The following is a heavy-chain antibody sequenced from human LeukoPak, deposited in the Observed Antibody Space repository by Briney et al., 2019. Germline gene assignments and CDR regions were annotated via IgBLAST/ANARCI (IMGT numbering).Heavy chain of an antibody. D-gene: IGHD1-26*01. CDR3: ARDIVGATRNYYGMDV. J-gene: IGHJ6*02. Sequence: ASVKVSCKASGYTFTSYAMHWVRQAPGQRLEWMGWINAGNGNTKYSQKFQGRVTITRDTSASTAYMELSSLRSEDTAVYYCARDIVGATRNYYGMDVWGQGTTVTVSS. CDR1: GYTFTSYA. V-gene: IGHV1-3*01. CDR2: INAGNGNT.